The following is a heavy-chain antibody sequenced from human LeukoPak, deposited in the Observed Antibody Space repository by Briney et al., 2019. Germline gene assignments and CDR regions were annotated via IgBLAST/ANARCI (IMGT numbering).Heavy chain of an antibody. CDR3: ATGCPYDYVWGSYRCY. J-gene: IGHJ4*02. D-gene: IGHD3-16*02. CDR2: INPSGGST. CDR1: GYTFTSYY. V-gene: IGHV1-46*01. Sequence: ASVKVSCKASGYTFTSYYMHWVRQAPGQGLEWMGIINPSGGSTSYAQKFQGRVTMTRDTSTSTIYMELSSLGSEDTAVYYCATGCPYDYVWGSYRCYWGQGTLVTVSS.